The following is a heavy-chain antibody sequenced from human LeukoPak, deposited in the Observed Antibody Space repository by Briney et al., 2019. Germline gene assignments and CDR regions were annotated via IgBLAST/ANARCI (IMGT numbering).Heavy chain of an antibody. V-gene: IGHV3-66*01. D-gene: IGHD4-17*01. J-gene: IGHJ4*02. CDR1: GFTVSSNY. Sequence: PGGSLRLSCAASGFTVSSNYMSWVRQAPGKGLEWVSVIYNGGSTYYADSVKGRFTISRDNSKNTLYLQMNSLGAEDTAVYYCAKVDYGDYGFVYWGQGTLVTVS. CDR2: IYNGGST. CDR3: AKVDYGDYGFVY.